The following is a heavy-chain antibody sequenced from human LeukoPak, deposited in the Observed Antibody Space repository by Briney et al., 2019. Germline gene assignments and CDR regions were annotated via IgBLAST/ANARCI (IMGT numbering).Heavy chain of an antibody. CDR3: ARRDIVATISYFDY. CDR1: GGSISSSSYY. D-gene: IGHD5-12*01. CDR2: IYYSGST. Sequence: SETLSLTCTVSGGSISSSSYYWGWIRQPPGKGLKWIGSIYYSGSTYYNPSLKSRVTISVDTSKNQFSLKLSSVTAADTAVYYCARRDIVATISYFDYWGQGTLVTVSS. V-gene: IGHV4-39*01. J-gene: IGHJ4*02.